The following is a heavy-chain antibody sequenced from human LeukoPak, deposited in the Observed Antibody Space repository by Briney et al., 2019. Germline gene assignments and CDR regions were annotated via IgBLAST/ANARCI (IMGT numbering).Heavy chain of an antibody. CDR2: INPSAGST. Sequence: ASVQVSCTASGYTFTSYYIHWVRQAPGQGLEWMGIINPSAGSTTFAQDFQGRVTMTRDMSTSTVYMELSSLRSEDTAIYYCASRVTANSVFDYWGQGTLVTVSS. J-gene: IGHJ4*02. V-gene: IGHV1-46*01. CDR1: GYTFTSYY. D-gene: IGHD2-21*02. CDR3: ASRVTANSVFDY.